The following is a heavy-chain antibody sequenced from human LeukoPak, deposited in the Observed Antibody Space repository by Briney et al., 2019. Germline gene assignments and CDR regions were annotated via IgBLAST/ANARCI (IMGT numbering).Heavy chain of an antibody. CDR3: ARGNYYGMDV. Sequence: GGSLRLSCAASGFTFSSYWMHWVRQAPGKGLVWVSSINNGGSSTTYADSVKGRFTISRDNAKNTMYVQMNSLRAEDTAVYYCARGNYYGMDVWGQGTTVTVSS. CDR2: INNGGSST. V-gene: IGHV3-74*01. J-gene: IGHJ6*02. CDR1: GFTFSSYW.